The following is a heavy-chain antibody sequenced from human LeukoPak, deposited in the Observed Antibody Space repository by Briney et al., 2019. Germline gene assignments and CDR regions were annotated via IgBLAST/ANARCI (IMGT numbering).Heavy chain of an antibody. CDR2: IYYSGST. CDR1: GGSISSSSYY. D-gene: IGHD6-6*01. J-gene: IGHJ4*02. CDR3: ARHPYSSSYYFDY. V-gene: IGHV4-39*01. Sequence: SETLSLTCTVSGGSISSSSYYWGWIRQPPGKGLEWIGSIYYSGSTYYNPSLKSRATISVDTSKNQFSLKLSSVTAADTAVYYCARHPYSSSYYFDYWGQGTLVTVSS.